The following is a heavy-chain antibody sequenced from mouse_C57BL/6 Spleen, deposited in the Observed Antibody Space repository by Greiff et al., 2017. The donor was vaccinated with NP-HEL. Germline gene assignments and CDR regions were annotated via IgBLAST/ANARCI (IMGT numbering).Heavy chain of an antibody. CDR3: ARLGYKNGGAMDY. Sequence: QVQLQQSGAELLKPGASVKMSCKASGYTFTSYWITWVKQRPGQGLEWIGDIYPGSGSTNYNEKFKSKATLTVDTSSSTAYMQLSSLTSEDSAVYYCARLGYKNGGAMDYWGQGTSVTVSS. J-gene: IGHJ4*01. D-gene: IGHD3-1*01. V-gene: IGHV1-55*01. CDR1: GYTFTSYW. CDR2: IYPGSGST.